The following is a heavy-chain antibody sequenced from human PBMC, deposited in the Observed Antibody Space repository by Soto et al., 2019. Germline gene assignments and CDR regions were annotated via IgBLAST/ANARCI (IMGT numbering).Heavy chain of an antibody. D-gene: IGHD2-15*01. J-gene: IGHJ6*02. V-gene: IGHV1-69*01. CDR3: ARSQGGSSSLDIYYYYYYGMDV. Sequence: QVQLVQSGAEVQKPGSSVKVSCKAPGGTFSSYAISWVRQAPGQGLEWMGGIIPIFGTAKYAQKFQGRVTITADESTSTGYMELSSLRSEDTAVYYCARSQGGSSSLDIYYYYYYGMDVWGQGTTVTVPS. CDR2: IIPIFGTA. CDR1: GGTFSSYA.